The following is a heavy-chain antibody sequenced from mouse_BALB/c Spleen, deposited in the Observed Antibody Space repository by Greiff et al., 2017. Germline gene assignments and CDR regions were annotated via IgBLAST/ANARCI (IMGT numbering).Heavy chain of an antibody. J-gene: IGHJ4*01. CDR3: ARDRRYYAMDY. CDR2: INSNGGST. CDR1: GFTFSSYG. V-gene: IGHV5-6-3*01. Sequence: EVKLVESGGGLVQPGGSLKLSCAASGFTFSSYGMSWVRQTPDKRLELVATINSNGGSTYYPDSVKGRFTISRDNAKNTLYLQMSSLKSEDTAMYYCARDRRYYAMDYWGQGTSVTVSS.